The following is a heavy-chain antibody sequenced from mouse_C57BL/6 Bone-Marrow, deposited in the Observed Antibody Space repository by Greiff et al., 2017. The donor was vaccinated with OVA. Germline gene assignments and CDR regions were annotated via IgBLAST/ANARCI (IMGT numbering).Heavy chain of an antibody. D-gene: IGHD1-1*01. J-gene: IGHJ1*03. Sequence: QVQLKQPGAELVRPGSSVKLSCKASGYTFTSYWMHWVKQRPIQGLEWIGNIDPSDSETHYNQKFKDKATLTVDKSSSTAYMQLSSLTSEDSAVYYCARFITTVVASYWYFDVWGTGTTVTVSS. CDR1: GYTFTSYW. V-gene: IGHV1-52*01. CDR3: ARFITTVVASYWYFDV. CDR2: IDPSDSET.